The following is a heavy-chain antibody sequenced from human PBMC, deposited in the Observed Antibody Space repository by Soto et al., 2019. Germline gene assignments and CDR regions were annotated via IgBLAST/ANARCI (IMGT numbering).Heavy chain of an antibody. CDR2: IYYSGSA. CDR1: GGSISSNLYY. Sequence: QLQLQESGPGLVKPSETLSLTCAVSGGSISSNLYYWGWIRQSPGKALEWIASIYYSGSAYYNPSLTSRATISVDTSKNQFSLRLKSVTAADTAVYYCARSGGNGDYYLLAAYDWGQGTLVTVSS. CDR3: ARSGGNGDYYLLAAYD. V-gene: IGHV4-39*01. D-gene: IGHD4-17*01. J-gene: IGHJ4*02.